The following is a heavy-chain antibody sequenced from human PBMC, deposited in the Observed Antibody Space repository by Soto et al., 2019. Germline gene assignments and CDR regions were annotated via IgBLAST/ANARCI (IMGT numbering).Heavy chain of an antibody. Sequence: GGSLRLSCAASGFPFSSYAMSWVRQAPGKGLEWVSAISGSGGSTYYADSVKGRFTISRDNSKNTLYLQMNSLRAEDTAVYYCAKMADFWSGPSPIRWFDPWGQGTLVTVSS. CDR3: AKMADFWSGPSPIRWFDP. V-gene: IGHV3-23*01. J-gene: IGHJ5*02. CDR2: ISGSGGST. D-gene: IGHD3-3*01. CDR1: GFPFSSYA.